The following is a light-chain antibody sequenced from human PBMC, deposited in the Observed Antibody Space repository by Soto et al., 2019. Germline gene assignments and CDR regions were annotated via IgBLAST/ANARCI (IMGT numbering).Light chain of an antibody. V-gene: IGKV3-20*01. CDR1: QSLSSSF. CDR2: GAS. J-gene: IGKJ4*01. Sequence: EIVLTQSPGTLSLSPGERATLSCRASQSLSSSFLAWYQHKPGQAPRPLIYGASSRATGIPDRFSGSGSGTDFTLSISRLEPEDFAVYYCQQYGKTPPTFGGGTKVEI. CDR3: QQYGKTPPT.